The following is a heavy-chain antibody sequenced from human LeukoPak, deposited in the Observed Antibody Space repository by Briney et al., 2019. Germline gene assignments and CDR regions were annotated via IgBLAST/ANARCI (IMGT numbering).Heavy chain of an antibody. Sequence: TSETLSLTCTVSGGSISSGGYYWSWIRQPPGTGLEWIGRIYTSGSTNYNPSLKSRVTISVDTSKNQFSLKLSSVTAADTAVYYCAREGYSYGYFVDYWGQGTLVTVSS. J-gene: IGHJ4*02. V-gene: IGHV4-61*02. CDR1: GGSISSGGYY. CDR2: IYTSGST. CDR3: AREGYSYGYFVDY. D-gene: IGHD5-18*01.